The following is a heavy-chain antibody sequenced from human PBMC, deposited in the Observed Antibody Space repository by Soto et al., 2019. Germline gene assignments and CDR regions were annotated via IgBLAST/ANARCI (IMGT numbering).Heavy chain of an antibody. CDR3: ASQFPMTTVVSGGDY. D-gene: IGHD4-17*01. CDR2: IYYSGST. V-gene: IGHV4-39*01. J-gene: IGHJ4*02. CDR1: GGSISSSSYY. Sequence: PSETLSLTCTVSGGSISSSSYYWGWIRQPPGKGLEWIGSIYYSGSTYYNPSLKSRVTISVDTSKNQFSLKLSSVTAADTAVYYCASQFPMTTVVSGGDYWGQGTRVTVAS.